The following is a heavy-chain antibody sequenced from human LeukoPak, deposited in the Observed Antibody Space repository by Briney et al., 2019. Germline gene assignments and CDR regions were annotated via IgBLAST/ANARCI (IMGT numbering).Heavy chain of an antibody. J-gene: IGHJ4*02. CDR3: ARDLPADTGYETHDY. Sequence: ASVKVSCKTSGYTFTNYVISWVRQAPGQGLEWVGWTSAYNGNTDYAQKFQGRVTMTTDSSTSTAYMELRSLRSDDTAVYYCARDLPADTGYETHDYWGQGTLVTVSS. D-gene: IGHD5-12*01. V-gene: IGHV1-18*01. CDR1: GYTFTNYV. CDR2: TSAYNGNT.